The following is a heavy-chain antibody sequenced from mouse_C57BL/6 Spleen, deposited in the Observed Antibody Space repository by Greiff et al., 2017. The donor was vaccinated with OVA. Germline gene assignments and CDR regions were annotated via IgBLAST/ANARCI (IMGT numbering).Heavy chain of an antibody. V-gene: IGHV1-80*01. Sequence: QVQLKESGAELVKPGASVKISCKASGYAFSSYWMNWVKQRPGKGLEWIGQIYPGDGDTNYNGKFKGKATLTADKSSSTAYMQLSSLTSEDSAVYFCTRGWIYYDYADYYAMDYWGQGTSVTVSS. D-gene: IGHD2-4*01. CDR3: TRGWIYYDYADYYAMDY. CDR2: IYPGDGDT. J-gene: IGHJ4*01. CDR1: GYAFSSYW.